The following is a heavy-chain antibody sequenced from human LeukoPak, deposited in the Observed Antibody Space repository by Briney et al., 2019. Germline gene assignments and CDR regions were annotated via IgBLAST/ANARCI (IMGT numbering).Heavy chain of an antibody. CDR2: ISYDGSNK. CDR1: GFTFSSYA. V-gene: IGHV3-30*04. D-gene: IGHD4-17*01. J-gene: IGHJ4*02. Sequence: PGRSLRLSCAASGFTFSSYAMHWVRQAPGKGLDWVAVISYDGSNKYYADSVKGRFTISRDNSKNTLYLRMNSLRAEDTAVYYCARDRGGGGDYVFHWGQGTLVTVSS. CDR3: ARDRGGGGDYVFH.